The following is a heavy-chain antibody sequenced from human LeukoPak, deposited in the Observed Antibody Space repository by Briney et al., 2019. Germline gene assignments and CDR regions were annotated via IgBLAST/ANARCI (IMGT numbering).Heavy chain of an antibody. Sequence: PSETLSLTCAVYGGSFSGYYWSWIRQPPGKGLEWIGEINHSGSTNYNPSLKSRVTISVDTSKNQFSLKLSSVTAADTAVYYCARGRRYYYYMDVWAKGPRSPSP. D-gene: IGHD4-17*01. CDR3: ARGRRYYYYMDV. CDR2: INHSGST. V-gene: IGHV4-34*01. CDR1: GGSFSGYY. J-gene: IGHJ6*03.